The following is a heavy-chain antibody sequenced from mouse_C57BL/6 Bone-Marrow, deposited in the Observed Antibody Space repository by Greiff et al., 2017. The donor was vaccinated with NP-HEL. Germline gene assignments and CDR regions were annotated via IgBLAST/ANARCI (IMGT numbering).Heavy chain of an antibody. CDR2: INPNNGGT. D-gene: IGHD1-1*01. CDR3: ARRRGGSSPFDY. CDR1: GYTFTDYN. Sequence: EVQLQESGPELVKPGASVKMSCKASGYTFTDYNMHWVKQSHGKSLEWIGYINPNNGGTSYNQKFKSKATLTVNKSSSTAYMELRSLTSEDSAVYYCARRRGGSSPFDYWGQGTTLTVSS. J-gene: IGHJ2*01. V-gene: IGHV1-22*01.